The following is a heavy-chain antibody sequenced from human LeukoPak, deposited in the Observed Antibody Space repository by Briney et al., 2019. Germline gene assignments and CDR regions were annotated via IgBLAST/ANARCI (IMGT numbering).Heavy chain of an antibody. CDR1: GLTFCNVW. CDR2: INTAGST. CDR3: ASFRDTDY. D-gene: IGHD4-11*01. Sequence: GGSLRLSCEVSGLTFCNVWMHWVRQTPGQGLVWVCRINTAGSTVYADPVKGRFTISRDNAKNMVYLQMNSLRTEDTAVYYCASFRDTDYWGRGTMVTVSS. J-gene: IGHJ3*01. V-gene: IGHV3-74*01.